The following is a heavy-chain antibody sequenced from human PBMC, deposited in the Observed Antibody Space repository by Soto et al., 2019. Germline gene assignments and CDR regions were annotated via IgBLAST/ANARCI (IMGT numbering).Heavy chain of an antibody. J-gene: IGHJ4*02. V-gene: IGHV3-23*01. CDR1: GFTFSNYA. CDR2: ISGSGGST. Sequence: EVQLLESGGGLVQPGGSLRLSRAASGFTFSNYAVTWVRQAPGKGLEWVSTISGSGGSTYYADSVKGRFTISRDNSKNTLYRQMNSLRAEDTAVYYCAKDQGSSWYEIDYWGQGTLVTVSS. CDR3: AKDQGSSWYEIDY. D-gene: IGHD6-13*01.